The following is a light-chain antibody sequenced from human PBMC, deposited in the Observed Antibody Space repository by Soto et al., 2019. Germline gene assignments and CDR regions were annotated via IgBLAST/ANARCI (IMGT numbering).Light chain of an antibody. Sequence: EIVLTQSPATLSLSPGEGATLSCRASQSVSSNLAWYQQKPGQAPRLLIYGASTRATGIPARFSGSGSGTEFTLTISSLQSEDFAVYYCQQYNNWPPGVTFGPGTKVDIK. CDR3: QQYNNWPPGVT. CDR2: GAS. V-gene: IGKV3-15*01. J-gene: IGKJ3*01. CDR1: QSVSSN.